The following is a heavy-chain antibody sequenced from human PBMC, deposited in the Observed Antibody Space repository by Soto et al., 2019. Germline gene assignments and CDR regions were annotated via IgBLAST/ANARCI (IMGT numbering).Heavy chain of an antibody. CDR2: ISDGGDLT. CDR1: GFAFSSHP. Sequence: GSLRLSCAASGFAFSSHPMSWVRQAPEKGLEWVAGISDGGDLTYNADSVRGRFTISRDNSRNTLYLQMNSLRAEDTAVYYCARRVIGSSRAFDIWGQGTMVTVSS. V-gene: IGHV3-23*01. J-gene: IGHJ3*02. CDR3: ARRVIGSSRAFDI. D-gene: IGHD3-10*01.